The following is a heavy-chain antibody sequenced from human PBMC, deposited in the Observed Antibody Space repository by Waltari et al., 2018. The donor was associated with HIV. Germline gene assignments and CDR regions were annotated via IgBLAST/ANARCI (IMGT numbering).Heavy chain of an antibody. D-gene: IGHD1-26*01. Sequence: DVQLVESGGGLVKPGGSLRLSCAVSGITFKTAWLSWGRQGPGKGPQWLGHIRSKSDGGTTEYAAPVRGRFTISTDDLNNTMSLEMKSLKVEDTGVYYCTTFEMGSTRNYWGQGTLVTVSS. J-gene: IGHJ4*02. V-gene: IGHV3-15*01. CDR1: GITFKTAW. CDR3: TTFEMGSTRNY. CDR2: IRSKSDGGTT.